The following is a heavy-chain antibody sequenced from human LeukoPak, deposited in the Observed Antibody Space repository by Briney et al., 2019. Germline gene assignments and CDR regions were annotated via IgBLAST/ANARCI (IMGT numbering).Heavy chain of an antibody. CDR1: GYSIISGFS. CDR3: AREGAVPGIDP. CDR2: ISYNGIT. V-gene: IGHV4-38-2*02. Sequence: PSETLCLTCTVSGYSIISGFSWGWFRQSPGKVLEWLGAISYNGITDYNPSLKSRVTISRDTSKNQCSLWLTSVTAADTALYYCAREGAVPGIDPWGQGTLVTVSS. D-gene: IGHD3-16*01. J-gene: IGHJ5*02.